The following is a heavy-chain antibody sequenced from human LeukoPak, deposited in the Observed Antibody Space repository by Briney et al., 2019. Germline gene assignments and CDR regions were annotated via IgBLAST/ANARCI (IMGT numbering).Heavy chain of an antibody. D-gene: IGHD3-3*01. J-gene: IGHJ4*02. CDR3: ATGYGGVVISH. Sequence: ASVKVSCKPSAGTFSNYAISWVRQAPGQGLEWMGRIIPIFGTANYAQKFQGRVTITADKSTRTAYMELSSLRPVDTAVYYCATGYGGVVISHWGQGTLVTVSS. CDR1: AGTFSNYA. V-gene: IGHV1-69*06. CDR2: IIPIFGTA.